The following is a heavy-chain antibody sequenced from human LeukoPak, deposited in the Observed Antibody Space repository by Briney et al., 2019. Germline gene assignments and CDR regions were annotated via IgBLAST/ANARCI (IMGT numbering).Heavy chain of an antibody. J-gene: IGHJ3*02. CDR3: ARVGGITGTTYAFDI. D-gene: IGHD1-7*01. Sequence: ASVTVSCKVSGYTLTELSMRWVRQAPGKGLEWMGGFDPEDGETIYAQKFQGRVTMTEDTSTVTAYMELSSLRSEDTAVYYCARVGGITGTTYAFDIWGQGTMVTVSS. CDR2: FDPEDGET. V-gene: IGHV1-24*01. CDR1: GYTLTELS.